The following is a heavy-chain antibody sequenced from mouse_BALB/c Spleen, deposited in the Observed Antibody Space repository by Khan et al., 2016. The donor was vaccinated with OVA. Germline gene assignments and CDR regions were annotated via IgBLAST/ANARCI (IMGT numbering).Heavy chain of an antibody. D-gene: IGHD2-4*01. CDR3: ARDYDYHYYAMDY. CDR1: GYSITSDYA. V-gene: IGHV3-2*02. J-gene: IGHJ4*01. CDR2: ISYSGST. Sequence: EVQLVESGPGLVKPSQSLSLTCTVTGYSITSDYAWNWIRQIPGNKLEWMGYISYSGSTSYNPSLKSRISITRDTSKNQFFLQLNSVTTEDTATYYCARDYDYHYYAMDYWGQGTSVTVSS.